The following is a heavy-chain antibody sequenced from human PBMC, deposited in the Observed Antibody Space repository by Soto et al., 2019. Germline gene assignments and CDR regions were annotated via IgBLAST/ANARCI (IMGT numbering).Heavy chain of an antibody. V-gene: IGHV4-4*02. Sequence: QVQLQESGPGLVKPSGTLSLTCAVSGGSISSSNWWSWVRQPPGKGLEWIGEIYHSGSTNYNPSLTSRVTIAVDTSKNQFSLKLSSVTAADTAVYYCARDAPARTGRRLDYWGQGTLVTVSS. CDR2: IYHSGST. CDR3: ARDAPARTGRRLDY. D-gene: IGHD6-6*01. J-gene: IGHJ4*02. CDR1: GGSISSSNW.